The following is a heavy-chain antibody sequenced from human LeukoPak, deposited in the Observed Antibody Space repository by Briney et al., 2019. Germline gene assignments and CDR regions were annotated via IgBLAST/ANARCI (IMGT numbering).Heavy chain of an antibody. CDR3: AKDPRSGYYFDY. J-gene: IGHJ4*02. Sequence: GGSLRLSCAASGFTFSSYAMSWVRQAPGKGLKWVSAISGSGGSTYYADSVKGRFTISRDNSKNTLYLQMNSLRAEDTAVYYCAKDPRSGYYFDYWGQGTLVTVSS. V-gene: IGHV3-23*01. CDR1: GFTFSSYA. D-gene: IGHD5-12*01. CDR2: ISGSGGST.